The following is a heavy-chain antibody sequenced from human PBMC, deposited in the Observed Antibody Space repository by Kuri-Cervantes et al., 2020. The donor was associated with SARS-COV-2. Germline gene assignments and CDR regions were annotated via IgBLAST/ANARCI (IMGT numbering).Heavy chain of an antibody. CDR2: IYSGGST. CDR3: ARDASYSGTYGSFQH. D-gene: IGHD1-26*01. Sequence: GGSLRLSCAASGFTFDDYTMHWVRQAPGKGLEWVSVIYSGGSTYYADSVKGRFTISRDNSKNTLYLQMNTLKTEDTAVFYCARDASYSGTYGSFQHWGQGTLVTVSS. J-gene: IGHJ1*01. CDR1: GFTFDDYT. V-gene: IGHV3-66*01.